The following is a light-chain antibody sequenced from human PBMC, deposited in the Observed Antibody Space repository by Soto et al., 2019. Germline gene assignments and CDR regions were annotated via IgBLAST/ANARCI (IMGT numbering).Light chain of an antibody. Sequence: MTQSPSSVSASVGDRVTITCRASQSISNNFAWFQQKPGQVPRLLIYGASNRATGVSARFSGSGSGTEFTLTISSLQSEDFAVYYCLQYHYWWTFGQGTKVDIK. CDR3: LQYHYWWT. V-gene: IGKV3-15*01. CDR1: QSISNN. CDR2: GAS. J-gene: IGKJ1*01.